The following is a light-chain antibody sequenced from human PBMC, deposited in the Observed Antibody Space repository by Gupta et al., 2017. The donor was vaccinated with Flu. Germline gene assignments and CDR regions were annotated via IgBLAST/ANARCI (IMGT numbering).Light chain of an antibody. CDR1: HSLSTNF. V-gene: IGKV3-20*01. Sequence: IVLTQSPGTLSLSPGERATLSCRASHSLSTNFLAWYQQKPGQAPRLLIYGASSRAPGIPDRFSGSGSGTDFTLTINRVAPEDFAVYYCQQYGGAFLSFGQGTNLEIK. CDR2: GAS. CDR3: QQYGGAFLS. J-gene: IGKJ2*03.